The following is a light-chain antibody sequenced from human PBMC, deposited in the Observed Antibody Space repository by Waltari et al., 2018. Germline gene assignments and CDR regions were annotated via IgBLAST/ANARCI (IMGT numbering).Light chain of an antibody. CDR1: SSDVGGYNY. J-gene: IGLJ3*02. V-gene: IGLV2-14*01. CDR2: EVS. Sequence: XSALTQPAXXSGSPGQSITVSXPGTSSDVGGYNYVSRSQQHTGKAPNLMLYEVSNRPSGXSXXXXXSKSGNTASLTISGLXXEDEADXYCSSYTSXXXXXXFGGGTKLTVL. CDR3: SSYTSXXXXXX.